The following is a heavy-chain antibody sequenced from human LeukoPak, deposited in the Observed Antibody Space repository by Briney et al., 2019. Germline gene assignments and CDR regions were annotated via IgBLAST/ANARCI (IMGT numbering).Heavy chain of an antibody. D-gene: IGHD3-22*01. CDR1: GYTFTRNY. Sequence: ASVKVSCKASGYTFTRNYLHWVRQTPGQGLEWMGIINPSGGSTNYAQKFQGRVTMTRDTSTSTVYMELSSLRSEDTAVYYCARGPSSSGYYHFDYWGQGTLVTLSS. V-gene: IGHV1-46*01. CDR3: ARGPSSSGYYHFDY. J-gene: IGHJ4*02. CDR2: INPSGGST.